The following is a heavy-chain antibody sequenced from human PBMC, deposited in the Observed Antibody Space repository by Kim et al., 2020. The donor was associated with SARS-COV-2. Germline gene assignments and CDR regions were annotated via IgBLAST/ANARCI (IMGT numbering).Heavy chain of an antibody. CDR3: ASGYITVAFDI. CDR2: INHSGST. D-gene: IGHD1-20*01. Sequence: SETLSLTCAVYGGSFSGYYWSWIRQPPGKGLEWIGEINHSGSTNYNPSLKSRVTISVDTSKNQFSLKLSSVTAADTAVYYCASGYITVAFDIWGQGTMVTVSS. J-gene: IGHJ3*02. CDR1: GGSFSGYY. V-gene: IGHV4-34*01.